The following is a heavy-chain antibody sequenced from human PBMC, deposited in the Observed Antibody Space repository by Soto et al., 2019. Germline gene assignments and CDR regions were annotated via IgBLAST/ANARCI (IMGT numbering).Heavy chain of an antibody. CDR1: GGSISSGCYS. Sequence: ASETLSLTCAVSGGSISSGCYSWSRIRQPPGKGLEWIGYIYYSGSTNYNPSLKSRVTISVDTSKNQFSLKLSSVTAADTAVYYCARRRRMIDEFGELSVWFDPWGQGTLVTVSS. D-gene: IGHD3-10*01. V-gene: IGHV4-61*01. CDR3: ARRRRMIDEFGELSVWFDP. CDR2: IYYSGST. J-gene: IGHJ5*02.